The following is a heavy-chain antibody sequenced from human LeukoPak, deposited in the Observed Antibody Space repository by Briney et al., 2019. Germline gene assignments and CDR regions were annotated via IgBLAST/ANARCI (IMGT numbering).Heavy chain of an antibody. V-gene: IGHV3-21*01. J-gene: IGHJ4*02. D-gene: IGHD4-17*01. CDR2: ITSSSTYI. Sequence: GGSLRLSCAASGFTFSSYSMNWVRQAPGKGLEWVSSITSSSTYIYYADSLEGRFTISRDNAKNSLYLQTNSLRAEDTAVYYCARGYGDLDYWGQGTLVTVSS. CDR3: ARGYGDLDY. CDR1: GFTFSSYS.